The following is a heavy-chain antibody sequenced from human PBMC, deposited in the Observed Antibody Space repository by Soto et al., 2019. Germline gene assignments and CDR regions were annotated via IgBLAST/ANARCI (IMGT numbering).Heavy chain of an antibody. CDR1: GGSISSSTYY. Sequence: SETLSLTCTVPGGSISSSTYYWGWIRQPPGKGLEWIGSIYYSGRTSYTPSLWSRVTMSVGTSKNQFALNLNPVTAADTAVYYCARLQYSSLNWFDPWCQGTLVTVSS. J-gene: IGHJ5*02. CDR3: ARLQYSSLNWFDP. CDR2: IYYSGRT. D-gene: IGHD6-6*01. V-gene: IGHV4-39*01.